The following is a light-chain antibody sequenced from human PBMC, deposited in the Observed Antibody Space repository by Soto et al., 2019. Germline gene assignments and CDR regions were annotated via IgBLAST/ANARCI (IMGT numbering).Light chain of an antibody. CDR3: QQYYNWPLYT. Sequence: EILMTQSPASLSVSPGGRATLSCRASQDISGNLAWYQQKPGQGPRLLIYGASTRATGIPARFSGSGSGTDFTLTISSLQSEDIAVYYCQQYYNWPLYTFGRGTRLDI. CDR2: GAS. V-gene: IGKV3-15*01. CDR1: QDISGN. J-gene: IGKJ2*01.